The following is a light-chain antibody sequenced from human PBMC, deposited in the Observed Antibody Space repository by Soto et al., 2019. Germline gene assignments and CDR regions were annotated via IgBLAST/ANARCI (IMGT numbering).Light chain of an antibody. J-gene: IGLJ1*01. CDR1: SSNIGSNY. CDR3: AAWDDSLSSFYV. Sequence: QSALTQPPSASGAPGQRVTISCSGSSSNIGSNYVSWYQQLPGTAPKLLMYRANHRPSGVPDRFSCSRSGTSASLAISGLRSEDEADYYCAAWDDSLSSFYVFGTGTKVTVL. CDR2: RAN. V-gene: IGLV1-47*01.